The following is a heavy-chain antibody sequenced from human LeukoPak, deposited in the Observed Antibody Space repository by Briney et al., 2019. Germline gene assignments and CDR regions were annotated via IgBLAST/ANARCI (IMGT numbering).Heavy chain of an antibody. CDR3: ARELGSTGSSVY. CDR1: VGSFTTYI. J-gene: IGHJ4*02. D-gene: IGHD1-1*01. V-gene: IGHV1-69*05. CDR2: IVPVSGTT. Sequence: GASVKVSCKASVGSFTTYIITWVRQAPGQGLEWMGRIVPVSGTTQYAQNFQGRVTITTDDSATTAYMKLSSLRPEDTAVYYCARELGSTGSSVYWGQGTLVTVSS.